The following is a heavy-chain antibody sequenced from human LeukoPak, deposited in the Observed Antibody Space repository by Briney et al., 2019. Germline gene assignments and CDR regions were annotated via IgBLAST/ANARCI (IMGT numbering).Heavy chain of an antibody. Sequence: SETLSLTCTISGGSISSYYWSWIRQPPGKGLEWIGRIYTSGSTNYNPSLKSRVTMSVDTSKNQFSLKLSSVTAADTAVYYCARDRYCSSTSCYRGYNWFDPWGQGTLVTVSS. CDR2: IYTSGST. D-gene: IGHD2-2*02. J-gene: IGHJ5*02. CDR1: GGSISSYY. V-gene: IGHV4-4*07. CDR3: ARDRYCSSTSCYRGYNWFDP.